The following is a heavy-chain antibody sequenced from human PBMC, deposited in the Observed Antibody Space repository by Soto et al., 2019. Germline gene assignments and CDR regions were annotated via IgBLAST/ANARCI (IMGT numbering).Heavy chain of an antibody. CDR3: ATRILTGYSPGAFDI. J-gene: IGHJ3*02. D-gene: IGHD3-9*01. CDR2: ISGSGGST. Sequence: PGGSLRLSCAASGFTFSSYAMSWVRQSPGKGLEWVSAISGSGGSTYYADSVKGRFTISRDNSKNTLYLQMNSLRAEDTAVYYCATRILTGYSPGAFDIWGQGTMVTVSS. V-gene: IGHV3-23*01. CDR1: GFTFSSYA.